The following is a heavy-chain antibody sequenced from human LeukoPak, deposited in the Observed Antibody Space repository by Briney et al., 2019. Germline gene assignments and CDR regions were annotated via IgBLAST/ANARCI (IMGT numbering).Heavy chain of an antibody. D-gene: IGHD3-10*01. Sequence: GGSLRLSCAASGFTFTNYAMSWVRQAPGKGLEWVSAISGSGGDTYYADSVKGRFTISRDNSKNTLYLQMNSLRAEDTAVYYCAREGRLLWFGELLRNWFDPWGQGTLVTVSS. J-gene: IGHJ5*02. CDR3: AREGRLLWFGELLRNWFDP. CDR1: GFTFTNYA. V-gene: IGHV3-23*01. CDR2: ISGSGGDT.